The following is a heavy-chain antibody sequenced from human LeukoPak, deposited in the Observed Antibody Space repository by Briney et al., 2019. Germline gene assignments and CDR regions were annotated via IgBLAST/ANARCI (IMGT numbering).Heavy chain of an antibody. D-gene: IGHD3-10*01. J-gene: IGHJ4*02. V-gene: IGHV4-61*02. CDR2: IYTSGST. CDR1: GGSISSGSYY. Sequence: SETLSLTCTVSGGSISSGSYYWSWIRQPAGKGLEWIGRIYTSGSTNYNPSLKSRVTISVDTSKNQFSLKLSSVTAADTAVYYCARDLYYGSGSQFGYWGQGTLVTVSS. CDR3: ARDLYYGSGSQFGY.